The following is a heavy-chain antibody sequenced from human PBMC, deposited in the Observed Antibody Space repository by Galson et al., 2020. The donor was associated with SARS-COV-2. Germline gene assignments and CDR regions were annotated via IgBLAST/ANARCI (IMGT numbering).Heavy chain of an antibody. J-gene: IGHJ4*02. CDR3: AKEVAAVGRPLFGC. CDR2: IHADTTHT. V-gene: IGHV3-23*01. D-gene: IGHD6-13*01. CDR1: GFNFKNYA. Sequence: GESLKISCAASGFNFKNYAMSWVRQAPGKGLEWVSGIHADTTHTYYADSVKGRFTISRDNSNNTLFLQMDSLTAEDTAVYYCAKEVAAVGRPLFGCWGQGRRVAVSS.